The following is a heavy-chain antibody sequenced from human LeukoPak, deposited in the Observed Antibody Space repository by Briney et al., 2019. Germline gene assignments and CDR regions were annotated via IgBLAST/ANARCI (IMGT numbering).Heavy chain of an antibody. Sequence: ASVKVSCKASGYTFTSYGISWVRQAPGQGLEWMGWISAYNGNTNYAQKLQGRVTMTTDTSTSTAYMELRSLRSDDTAVYYCARAVSIAAAGPFDYWGQGTLVTVSS. CDR1: GYTFTSYG. CDR3: ARAVSIAAAGPFDY. D-gene: IGHD6-13*01. V-gene: IGHV1-18*01. J-gene: IGHJ4*02. CDR2: ISAYNGNT.